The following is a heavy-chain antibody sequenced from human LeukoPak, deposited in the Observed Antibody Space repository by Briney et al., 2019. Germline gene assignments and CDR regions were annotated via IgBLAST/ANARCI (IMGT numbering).Heavy chain of an antibody. J-gene: IGHJ4*02. Sequence: GGSLRLSCAASGFTFSSYAMSWVRQAPGKGLEWVSAISDSSGSTYYADSVKGRFTISRDNSKNTLYLQMNSLRAEDTAVYYCAKAPGGIVGYWGQGTLVTVSS. V-gene: IGHV3-23*01. CDR3: AKAPGGIVGY. D-gene: IGHD3-16*01. CDR1: GFTFSSYA. CDR2: ISDSSGST.